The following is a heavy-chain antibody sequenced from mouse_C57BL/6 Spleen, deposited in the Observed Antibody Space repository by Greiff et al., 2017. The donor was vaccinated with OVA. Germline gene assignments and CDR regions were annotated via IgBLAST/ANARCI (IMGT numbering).Heavy chain of an antibody. CDR1: GYTFTSYW. Sequence: QVQLQQPGAELVKPGASVKMSCKASGYTFTSYWITWVKQRPGHGLEWIGDIYPGSGSTNYNEKFKSKATLTVDTSSSTAYMQLSSLTSEDSAVYYCARWLLRERYAMDDWGQGTSVTVSS. J-gene: IGHJ4*01. V-gene: IGHV1-55*01. CDR2: IYPGSGST. CDR3: ARWLLRERYAMDD. D-gene: IGHD2-3*01.